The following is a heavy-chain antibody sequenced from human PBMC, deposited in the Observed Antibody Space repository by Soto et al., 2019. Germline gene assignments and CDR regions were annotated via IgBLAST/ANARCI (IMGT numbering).Heavy chain of an antibody. D-gene: IGHD3-16*01. V-gene: IGHV1-2*04. J-gene: IGHJ3*02. CDR2: INPNSGGT. Sequence: QVRLVQSGPEVRKPGASVKISCEASGYSFTGHYLHWVRQAPGHGHEWMGWINPNSGGTNYAQKFQDWISITRDKALSTVYMDLSSLRSEDTAMYYCAKSDGAEENDAFDIWGQGTMISVS. CDR1: GYSFTGHY. CDR3: AKSDGAEENDAFDI.